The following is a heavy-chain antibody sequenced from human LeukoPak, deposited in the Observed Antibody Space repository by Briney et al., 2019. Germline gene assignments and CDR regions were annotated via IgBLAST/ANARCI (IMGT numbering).Heavy chain of an antibody. D-gene: IGHD3-3*01. CDR1: GGSISSYY. Sequence: SETLSLTCTVSGGSISSYYWSWIRQPAGKGLEWIGRIYTSGSTNYNPSLKSRVTMSVDTSKNQFSLKLSSVTAADTAVYYCARDTLLGWLAVTGTWFDPWGQGTLVTVSS. J-gene: IGHJ5*02. V-gene: IGHV4-4*07. CDR2: IYTSGST. CDR3: ARDTLLGWLAVTGTWFDP.